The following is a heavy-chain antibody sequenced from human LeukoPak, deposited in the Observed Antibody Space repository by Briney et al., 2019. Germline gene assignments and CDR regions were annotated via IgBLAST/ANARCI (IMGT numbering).Heavy chain of an antibody. CDR1: GGSISTSSYY. CDR3: ARVSLYDFWSGYLYYFDY. Sequence: TLSLTCTVSGGSISTSSYYWGWIRQPPGKGLEWIGSIYYSGSTCYNPSFKSRVTISVDTSKNQFSLKLSSVTAADTAVYYCARVSLYDFWSGYLYYFDYWGQGTLVTVSS. D-gene: IGHD3-3*01. CDR2: IYYSGST. V-gene: IGHV4-39*07. J-gene: IGHJ4*02.